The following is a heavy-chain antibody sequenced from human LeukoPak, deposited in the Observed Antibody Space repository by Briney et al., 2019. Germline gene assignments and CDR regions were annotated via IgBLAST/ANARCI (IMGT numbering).Heavy chain of an antibody. V-gene: IGHV4-4*02. Sequence: PSETLSLTCAVSGGSISSNKWWSWLRQAPGKGLDWLGEVVHSGSTNYNPSLKSRVTISVDKSKNQFSLRLNSVTAADTAVYYCARSLTALTIYSWFDPWGQGTLVAVSS. D-gene: IGHD4-17*01. CDR1: GGSISSNKW. CDR3: ARSLTALTIYSWFDP. CDR2: VVHSGST. J-gene: IGHJ5*02.